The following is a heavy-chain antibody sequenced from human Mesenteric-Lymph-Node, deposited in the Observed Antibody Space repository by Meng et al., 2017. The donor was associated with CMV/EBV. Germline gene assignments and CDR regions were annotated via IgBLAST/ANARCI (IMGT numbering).Heavy chain of an antibody. V-gene: IGHV3-21*01. CDR2: ISSSSSYI. CDR3: ARLTGYQLLYYFDY. D-gene: IGHD2-2*01. Sequence: GESLKISCAASGFTVSSNYMSWVRQAPGKGLEWVSSISSSSSYIYYADSVKGRFTISRDNAKNSLYLQMNSLRAEDTAVYYCARLTGYQLLYYFDYWGQGTLVTVSS. J-gene: IGHJ4*02. CDR1: GFTVSSNY.